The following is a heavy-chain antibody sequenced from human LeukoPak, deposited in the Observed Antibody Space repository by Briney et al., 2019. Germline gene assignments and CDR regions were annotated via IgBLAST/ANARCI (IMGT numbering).Heavy chain of an antibody. Sequence: GGSLRLSCAASGFTFSSYSMNWVRQAPGKGLEWVSYISSSSSTIYYADSVKGRFTISRDNAKNSLYLQMNSLRAEDTAVYYCARGYYGSGSYSDYWGQGTLVTVSS. CDR3: ARGYYGSGSYSDY. CDR1: GFTFSSYS. D-gene: IGHD3-10*01. CDR2: ISSSSSTI. J-gene: IGHJ4*02. V-gene: IGHV3-48*01.